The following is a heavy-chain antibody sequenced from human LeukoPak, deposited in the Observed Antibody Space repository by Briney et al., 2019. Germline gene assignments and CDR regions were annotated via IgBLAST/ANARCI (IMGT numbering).Heavy chain of an antibody. CDR2: VSYTGGST. CDR3: AKLLSGSYLDAFGI. J-gene: IGHJ3*02. CDR1: GFIFTSYS. Sequence: PGGSLRLSCAASGFIFTSYSMSWVRQAPGKALEWVSTVSYTGGSTYYADSVKGRSTISRDNSKNTLYLQMNSLRAEDTAVYFCAKLLSGSYLDAFGIWGQGTMVTVSS. D-gene: IGHD1-26*01. V-gene: IGHV3-23*01.